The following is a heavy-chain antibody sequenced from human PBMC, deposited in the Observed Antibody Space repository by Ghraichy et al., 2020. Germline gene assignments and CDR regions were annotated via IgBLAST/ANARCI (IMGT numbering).Heavy chain of an antibody. CDR2: MNPNSGNT. D-gene: IGHD2-21*01. CDR1: GYTFTSYD. J-gene: IGHJ4*02. CDR3: ATTSPLIPQSDFDY. V-gene: IGHV1-8*01. Sequence: ASVKVSCKASGYTFTSYDINWVRQATGQGLEWMGWMNPNSGNTGYAQKFQGRVTMTRNTSISTAYMELSSLRSEDTAVYYCATTSPLIPQSDFDYWGQGTLVTVSS.